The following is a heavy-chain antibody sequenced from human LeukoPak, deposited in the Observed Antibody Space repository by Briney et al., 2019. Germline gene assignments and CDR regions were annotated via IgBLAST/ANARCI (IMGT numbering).Heavy chain of an antibody. CDR3: AKGMGYYDSSGYPDY. CDR2: IRYDGSNK. V-gene: IGHV3-30*02. CDR1: GFTFSSYG. D-gene: IGHD3-22*01. J-gene: IGHJ4*02. Sequence: GGSLRLSCAASGFTFSSYGMHWVRQAPGKGLEWVAFIRYDGSNKYCADSVKGRFTISRDNSKNTLYLQMNSLRAEDTAVYYCAKGMGYYDSSGYPDYWGQGTLVTVSS.